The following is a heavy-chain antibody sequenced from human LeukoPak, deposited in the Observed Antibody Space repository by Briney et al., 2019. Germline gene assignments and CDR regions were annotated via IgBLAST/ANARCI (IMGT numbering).Heavy chain of an antibody. J-gene: IGHJ4*02. V-gene: IGHV4-59*10. CDR3: TASGSYPYFDY. Sequence: SETLSLTCAVYGGSISSYYWSWIRQPAGKGLEWIGRIYTSGSTNYNPSLKSRVTMSVDTSKNQFSLKVRSVTAADTAVYYCTASGSYPYFDYWGQGTLVTVSS. D-gene: IGHD1-26*01. CDR2: IYTSGST. CDR1: GGSISSYY.